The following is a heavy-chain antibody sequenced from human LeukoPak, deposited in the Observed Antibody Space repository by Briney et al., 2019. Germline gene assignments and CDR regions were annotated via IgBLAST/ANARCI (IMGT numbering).Heavy chain of an antibody. CDR2: IYTSGST. J-gene: IGHJ5*02. V-gene: IGHV4-4*07. D-gene: IGHD2-21*02. CDR1: GGSISSYY. CDR3: ARDLAHPVVTANWFDP. Sequence: SETLSLTCTVSGGSISSYYWSWIRQPAGEGLGWIGRIYTSGSTNYNPSLKSRVTMSVDTSKNQFSLKLSSVTAADTAVYYCARDLAHPVVTANWFDPWGQGTLVTVSS.